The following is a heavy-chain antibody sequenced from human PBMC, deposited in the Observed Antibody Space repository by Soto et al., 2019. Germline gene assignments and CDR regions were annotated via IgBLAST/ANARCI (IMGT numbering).Heavy chain of an antibody. CDR1: GFTFSSYA. J-gene: IGHJ4*02. CDR3: AKVKYCGGDCYTYYFDY. D-gene: IGHD2-21*02. Sequence: GGSLRLSCAASGFTFSSYAMIWVRQAPGKGLEWVSAISGSGGSTYYADSVKGRFTISRDNSKNTLYLQMNSLRAEDTAVYYCAKVKYCGGDCYTYYFDYWGQGTLVTVSS. CDR2: ISGSGGST. V-gene: IGHV3-23*01.